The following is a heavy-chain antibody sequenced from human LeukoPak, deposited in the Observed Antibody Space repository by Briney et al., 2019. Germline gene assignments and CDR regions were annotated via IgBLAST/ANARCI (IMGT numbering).Heavy chain of an antibody. CDR3: TRDHEDYGSPSFDY. J-gene: IGHJ4*02. Sequence: PGGSLRLSCTASRFSFGDYAMNWVRQAPGKWLERGGVIRSKAYGGTTEYAASLKGRFTISRDDSKSIAYLQMSSLKTEDTAVYFCTRDHEDYGSPSFDYWGQGTLVTVSS. V-gene: IGHV3-49*04. CDR2: IRSKAYGGTT. D-gene: IGHD4/OR15-4a*01. CDR1: RFSFGDYA.